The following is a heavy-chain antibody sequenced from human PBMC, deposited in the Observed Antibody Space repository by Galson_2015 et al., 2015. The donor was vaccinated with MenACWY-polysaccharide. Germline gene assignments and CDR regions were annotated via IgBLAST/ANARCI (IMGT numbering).Heavy chain of an antibody. CDR3: ANTPTVGAIHFDY. CDR1: GFTFSSYA. J-gene: IGHJ4*02. CDR2: ISGSGGST. V-gene: IGHV3-23*01. D-gene: IGHD1-26*01. Sequence: SLRLSCAASGFTFSSYAMSWVRQAPGKGLEWVSAISGSGGSTYYTDSVKGRFTISRDNSKNTLYLQMNSLRAEDTAVYYCANTPTVGAIHFDYWGQGTLVTVSS.